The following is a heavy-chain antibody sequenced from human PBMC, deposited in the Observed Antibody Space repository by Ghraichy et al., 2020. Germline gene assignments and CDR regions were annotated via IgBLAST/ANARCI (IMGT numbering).Heavy chain of an antibody. J-gene: IGHJ6*02. CDR2: IKQDGSEK. CDR3: ARDLFGYPPTYYYYGMDV. CDR1: GFTFSSYW. D-gene: IGHD3-16*01. V-gene: IGHV3-7*01. Sequence: GGSLRLSCAASGFTFSSYWMSWVRQAPGKGLEWVANIKQDGSEKYYVDSVKGRFTISRDNAKNALYLQMNSLRDEDTAVYYCARDLFGYPPTYYYYGMDVWGQGTTVTVSS.